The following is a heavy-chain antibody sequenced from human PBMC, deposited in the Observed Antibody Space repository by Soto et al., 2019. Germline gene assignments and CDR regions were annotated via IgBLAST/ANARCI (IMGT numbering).Heavy chain of an antibody. J-gene: IGHJ4*02. CDR3: ARDRLYSSGWTWMAGWGEHSKFDY. CDR1: GYTFTSYG. D-gene: IGHD6-19*01. Sequence: QVQLVQSGAEVKKPGASVKVSCKASGYTFTSYGISWVRQAPGQGLEWMGWISAYNGNTNYAQKLQGRVTMTTDTSTSTAYMELRSLRSDDTAVYYCARDRLYSSGWTWMAGWGEHSKFDYWGQGTLVTVSS. CDR2: ISAYNGNT. V-gene: IGHV1-18*01.